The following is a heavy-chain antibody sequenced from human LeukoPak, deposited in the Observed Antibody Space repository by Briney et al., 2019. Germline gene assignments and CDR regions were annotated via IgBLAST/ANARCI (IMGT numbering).Heavy chain of an antibody. V-gene: IGHV1-2*02. Sequence: ASGKVSCKASGYTFTGYYMHWVRQAPGQGLEWMGGINPNSGGTNYAQKFQGRVTMTRDTSISTAYMELSRLRSDDTAVYYCARTDPKYRYSGGYGHWGQGTLVTVAS. CDR2: INPNSGGT. CDR3: ARTDPKYRYSGGYGH. J-gene: IGHJ4*02. D-gene: IGHD1-26*01. CDR1: GYTFTGYY.